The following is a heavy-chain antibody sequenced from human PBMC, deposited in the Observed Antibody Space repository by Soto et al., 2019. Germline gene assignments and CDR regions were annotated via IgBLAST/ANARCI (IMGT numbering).Heavy chain of an antibody. CDR3: AKDMRGGSSSSRYYYGLDV. V-gene: IGHV3-9*01. J-gene: IGHJ6*02. D-gene: IGHD6-13*01. Sequence: SLRLSCAASGFTFDDYAMHWVRQAPGKGLEWVSGISWNSGTIVYADSVKGRFTISRDNAKNSLYLQMNSLGGEDTALYYCAKDMRGGSSSSRYYYGLDVWGRGTTVTVSS. CDR1: GFTFDDYA. CDR2: ISWNSGTI.